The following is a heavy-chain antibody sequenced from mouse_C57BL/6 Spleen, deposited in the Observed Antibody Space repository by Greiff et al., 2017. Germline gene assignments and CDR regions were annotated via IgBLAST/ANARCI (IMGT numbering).Heavy chain of an antibody. Sequence: QVQLQQSGAELVRPGTSVKVSCKASGYAFTNYLIEWVKQRPGQGLEWIGVINPGSGGTNYNEKFKGKATLTADKSSSTAYMQLSSLTSEDFAVYFCARRGYFSGFAYWGQGTLVTVSA. V-gene: IGHV1-54*01. J-gene: IGHJ3*01. CDR1: GYAFTNYL. CDR2: INPGSGGT. D-gene: IGHD2-14*01. CDR3: ARRGYFSGFAY.